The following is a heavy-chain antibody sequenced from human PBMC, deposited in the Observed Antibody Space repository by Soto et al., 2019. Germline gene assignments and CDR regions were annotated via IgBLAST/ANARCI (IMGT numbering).Heavy chain of an antibody. D-gene: IGHD4-17*01. V-gene: IGHV3-30*03. CDR2: ISYDGSNK. Sequence: PGGSLRLSCAASGFTFSSYGMHWVRQAPGKGLEWVAVISYDGSNKYYADSVKGRFTISRDNSKNTLYLQMNSLRAEDTAVYYCVRFSGDDYGGNDRCWGQGTQVTVSS. CDR3: VRFSGDDYGGNDRC. J-gene: IGHJ4*02. CDR1: GFTFSSYG.